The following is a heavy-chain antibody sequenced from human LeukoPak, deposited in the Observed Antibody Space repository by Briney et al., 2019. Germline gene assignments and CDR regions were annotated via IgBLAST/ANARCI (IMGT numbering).Heavy chain of an antibody. Sequence: ETLSLTCGVSGGSISSSNWWSWVRQPPGKGLEWVSVIYSGGSTYYADSVKGRFTISRDNSKNTLYLQMNSLRAEDTAVYYCARSVGATTKEAFDIWGQGTMITVSS. CDR2: IYSGGST. CDR1: GGSISSSNW. J-gene: IGHJ3*02. D-gene: IGHD1-26*01. V-gene: IGHV3-53*01. CDR3: ARSVGATTKEAFDI.